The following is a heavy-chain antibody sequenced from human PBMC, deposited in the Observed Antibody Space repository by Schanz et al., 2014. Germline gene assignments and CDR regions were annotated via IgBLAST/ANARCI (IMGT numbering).Heavy chain of an antibody. CDR3: ERDRVYSYGLPADY. CDR2: INPSGGST. J-gene: IGHJ4*02. CDR1: GYTFTRYY. V-gene: IGHV1-46*01. D-gene: IGHD5-18*01. Sequence: QVQLVQSGAEVKKPGASVKVSCRASGYTFTRYYMHWVRQAPGQGLEWMGIINPSGGSTDYAQKFHGCISMTRDTSKMPVFMELSRTTSDDTAVYYCERDRVYSYGLPADYWGQGTLVTVSS.